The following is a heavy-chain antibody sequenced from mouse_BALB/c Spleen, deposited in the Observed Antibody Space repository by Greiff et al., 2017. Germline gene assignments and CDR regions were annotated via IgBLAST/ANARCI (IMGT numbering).Heavy chain of an antibody. CDR2: ICTGGSYT. J-gene: IGHJ4*01. D-gene: IGHD5-2*01. Sequence: VHLVESGGDLVKPGGSLKLSCAASGFSFSSYGMSWVRQTPDKRLEWVAIICTGGSYTYYTDSVKGRFTISRDNAKNTLYLQMSNLKSEDTAVYYCARHDEYAMDYWGQGTSVTVSS. V-gene: IGHV5-6*01. CDR3: ARHDEYAMDY. CDR1: GFSFSSYG.